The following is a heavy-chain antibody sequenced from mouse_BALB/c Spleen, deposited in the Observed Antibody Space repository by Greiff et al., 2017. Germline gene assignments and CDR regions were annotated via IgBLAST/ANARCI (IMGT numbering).Heavy chain of an antibody. J-gene: IGHJ2*01. D-gene: IGHD1-1*01. CDR2: ISSGGGNT. Sequence: EVKLVESGGGLVKPGGSLKLSCAASGFTFSSYTMSWVRQTPEKRLEWVATISSGGGNTYYPDSVKGRFTISRDNAKNNLYLQMSSLRSEDTALYYCARASYYGSSYSYWGQGTTLTVSS. CDR3: ARASYYGSSYSY. CDR1: GFTFSSYT. V-gene: IGHV5-9*03.